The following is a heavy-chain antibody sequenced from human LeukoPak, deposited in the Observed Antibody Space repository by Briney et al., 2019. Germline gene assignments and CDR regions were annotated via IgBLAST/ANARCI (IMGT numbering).Heavy chain of an antibody. CDR3: TTGPNNYYDSSGYSYYYYGMDV. V-gene: IGHV3-15*01. CDR2: IKSKTDGGTT. J-gene: IGHJ6*02. CDR1: GFTFSNAW. D-gene: IGHD3-22*01. Sequence: GGSLRLSCAASGFTFSNAWMSWVRQAPGKGLEWAGRIKSKTDGGTTDYAAPVKGRFTISRDDSKNTLYLQMNSLKTEDTAVYYCTTGPNNYYDSSGYSYYYYGMDVWGQGTTVTVSS.